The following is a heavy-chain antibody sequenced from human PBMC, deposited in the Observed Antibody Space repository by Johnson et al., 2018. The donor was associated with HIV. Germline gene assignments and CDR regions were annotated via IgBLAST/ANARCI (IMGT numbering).Heavy chain of an antibody. CDR3: ARSRDCSGGSCPDAFDI. D-gene: IGHD2-15*01. Sequence: QVQLVESGGGLVQPGGSLRLSCAASGFSFSNAWMTWIRQAPGKGLEWVSYISTSDGTIYSADTVKGRFSISRDNAKNSLYLQMNSLRAEDTAVYYCARSRDCSGGSCPDAFDIWGQGTMVTVSS. CDR1: GFSFSNAW. J-gene: IGHJ3*02. CDR2: ISTSDGTI. V-gene: IGHV3-11*04.